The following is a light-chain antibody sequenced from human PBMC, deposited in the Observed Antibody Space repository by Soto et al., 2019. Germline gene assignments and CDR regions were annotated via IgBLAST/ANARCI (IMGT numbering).Light chain of an antibody. J-gene: IGKJ4*01. Sequence: EIVMTQSPATLSVSPGERGTLSCRASQSVSSNFAWYQQKPGHTPRLLIYDASTRASGVPARFSGSGSGTEFTLTISGLQSEDFAVYFCQHYKTWPLAFGGGTKVDIK. V-gene: IGKV3-15*01. CDR1: QSVSSN. CDR3: QHYKTWPLA. CDR2: DAS.